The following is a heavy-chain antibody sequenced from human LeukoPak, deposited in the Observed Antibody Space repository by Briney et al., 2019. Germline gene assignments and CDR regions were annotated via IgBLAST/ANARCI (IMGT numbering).Heavy chain of an antibody. D-gene: IGHD5-18*01. CDR1: GGSISSGGYS. CDR2: IYHSGST. V-gene: IGHV4-30-2*01. Sequence: SETLSLTCAGSGGSISSGGYSWSWIRQPPGKGLEWIGYIYHSGSTYHNPSLKSRVTISVDRSKNQFSLKLSSVTAADTAVYYCARGDVDTAMTIDYWGQGTLVTVSS. J-gene: IGHJ4*02. CDR3: ARGDVDTAMTIDY.